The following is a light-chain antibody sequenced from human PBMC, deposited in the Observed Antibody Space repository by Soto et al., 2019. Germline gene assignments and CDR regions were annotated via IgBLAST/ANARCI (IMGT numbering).Light chain of an antibody. Sequence: EIVMTQSPGTLSGSPGEGATRFCSASQSVRTKLAWYQQRAGQAPRLLMYGASTRATGIPDRFSGSGSGTEFTLTISSLQSEDFAVYYCQQYTSWPPITFGQGTRLEMK. CDR2: GAS. CDR3: QQYTSWPPIT. V-gene: IGKV3-15*01. J-gene: IGKJ5*01. CDR1: QSVRTK.